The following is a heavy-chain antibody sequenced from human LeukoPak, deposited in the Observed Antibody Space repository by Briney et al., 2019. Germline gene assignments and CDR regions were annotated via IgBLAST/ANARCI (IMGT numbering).Heavy chain of an antibody. CDR2: IYYSGST. J-gene: IGHJ4*02. D-gene: IGHD4-11*01. V-gene: IGHV4-39*07. CDR3: VKKTVTHFDY. CDR1: GGSISSSSYY. Sequence: SETLSLTCTVSGGSISSSSYYWGWIRQPPGKGLEWIGSIYYSGSTYCNPSLKRRVTISVDTSKNQFSLKLSSVTAADTAVYYCVKKTVTHFDYWGQGTLVTVSS.